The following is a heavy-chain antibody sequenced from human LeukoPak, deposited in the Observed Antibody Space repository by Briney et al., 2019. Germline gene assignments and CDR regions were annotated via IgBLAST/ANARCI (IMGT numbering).Heavy chain of an antibody. J-gene: IGHJ6*03. CDR3: ARDYFYYYMDV. CDR1: GGSISSSSYY. CDR2: IYYSGST. D-gene: IGHD2-21*01. V-gene: IGHV4-39*02. Sequence: SETLSLTCTVSGGSISSSSYYWGWIRQPPGKGLEWIGSIYYSGSTYYNPSLKSRVTISVDTSKNQFSLKLSSVTAADTAVYYCARDYFYYYMDVWGKGTTVTISS.